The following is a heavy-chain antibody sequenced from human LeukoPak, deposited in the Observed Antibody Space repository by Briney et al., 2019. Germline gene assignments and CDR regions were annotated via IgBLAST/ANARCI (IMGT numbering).Heavy chain of an antibody. CDR1: GFTFSSYA. D-gene: IGHD1-1*01. J-gene: IGHJ5*02. CDR2: ISGSGGST. V-gene: IGHV3-23*01. Sequence: GGSLRLSCAASGFTFSSYAMSCVRQSPGKGLEWVSAISGSGGSTYYADSVKGRFTVSRDNSKNTLYLQMNSLRADDTAVYYCAKRYTVIWFDPWGQGTLVTVSS. CDR3: AKRYTVIWFDP.